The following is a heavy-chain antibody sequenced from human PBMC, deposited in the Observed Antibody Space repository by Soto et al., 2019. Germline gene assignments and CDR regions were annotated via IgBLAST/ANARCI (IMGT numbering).Heavy chain of an antibody. V-gene: IGHV3-64*01. Sequence: EVQLAESGGGLAQPGGSLRLSCAASGFTLSGYAMDWFRRAPGKGLEYVSGISSNGVGTYYANSVQGRFTISRDNSKNTVYLQMGSLRPEDMAVYYCARRARPDFYYMDVWGKGTTVTVSS. D-gene: IGHD6-6*01. CDR1: GFTLSGYA. J-gene: IGHJ6*03. CDR3: ARRARPDFYYMDV. CDR2: ISSNGVGT.